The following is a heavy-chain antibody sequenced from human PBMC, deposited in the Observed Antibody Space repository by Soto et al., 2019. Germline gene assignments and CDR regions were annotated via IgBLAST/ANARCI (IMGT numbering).Heavy chain of an antibody. CDR2: ISGNSGSL. Sequence: EVQLVESGGGLVQPGRSLRLSCAASGFIFDDYAMHWVRQAPGKGLEWVSVISGNSGSLGYADSVKGRFTISRDNATNSLYLQMNSLRAEDTALYYCAKDRYSSSAYYYYGMDGWGQGTTVTVSS. D-gene: IGHD5-18*01. V-gene: IGHV3-9*01. J-gene: IGHJ6*02. CDR1: GFIFDDYA. CDR3: AKDRYSSSAYYYYGMDG.